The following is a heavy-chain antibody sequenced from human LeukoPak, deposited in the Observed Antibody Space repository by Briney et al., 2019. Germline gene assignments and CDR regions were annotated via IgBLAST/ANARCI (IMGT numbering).Heavy chain of an antibody. Sequence: GGSLRLSCAASGFTFSSYSMNWVRQAPGKGLEWVSYISSSSSPIYYADSVKGRFTISRDNAKNSLYLQMNSLRAEDTAVYYCARDEGFLEWLPFDYWGQGTLVTVSS. D-gene: IGHD3-3*01. CDR3: ARDEGFLEWLPFDY. CDR1: GFTFSSYS. CDR2: ISSSSSPI. J-gene: IGHJ4*02. V-gene: IGHV3-48*01.